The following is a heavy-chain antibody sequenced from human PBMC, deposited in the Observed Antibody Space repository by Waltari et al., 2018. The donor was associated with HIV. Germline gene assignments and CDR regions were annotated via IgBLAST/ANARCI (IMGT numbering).Heavy chain of an antibody. Sequence: EVQLVESGGGLVQPGRSLILSCTAPGFTFGYYDMSWSRQAPGKGLEWVSCIRSKAYGGTTEYAASMKGRFTISRDDSKSIAYLQMNSLKTEDTAVYYCLPDYDILTGYLAFDYWGQGTLVTVSS. D-gene: IGHD3-9*01. CDR1: GFTFGYYD. V-gene: IGHV3-49*03. CDR3: LPDYDILTGYLAFDY. CDR2: IRSKAYGGTT. J-gene: IGHJ4*02.